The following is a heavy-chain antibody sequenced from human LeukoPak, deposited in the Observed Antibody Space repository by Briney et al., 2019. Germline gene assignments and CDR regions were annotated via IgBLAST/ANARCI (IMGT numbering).Heavy chain of an antibody. J-gene: IGHJ4*02. CDR3: ARDGVIAAAGTGY. CDR1: GGSISSSSYY. D-gene: IGHD6-13*01. Sequence: PSETLSLTCTVSGGSISSSSYYWGWIRQPPGKGLEWIGSIYYSGSTYCNPSLKSRVTISVDTSKNQFSLKLSSVTAADTAVYYCARDGVIAAAGTGYWGQGTLVTVSS. CDR2: IYYSGST. V-gene: IGHV4-39*07.